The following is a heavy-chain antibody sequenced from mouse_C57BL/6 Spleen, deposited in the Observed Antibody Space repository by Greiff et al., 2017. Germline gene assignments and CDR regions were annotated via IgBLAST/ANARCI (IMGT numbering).Heavy chain of an antibody. CDR1: GFNIKDYY. J-gene: IGHJ1*03. Sequence: VQLQQSGAELVRPGASVKLSCTASGFNIKDYYMHWVKQRPEQGLEWIGRIDPEDGDTEYDPKFKGKATMTADTSSNTAYLQLSSLTSEDTAVEYWTKFPTGTRRYFDVWGTGTTVTVSS. CDR2: IDPEDGDT. V-gene: IGHV14-1*01. CDR3: TKFPTGTRRYFDV. D-gene: IGHD4-1*02.